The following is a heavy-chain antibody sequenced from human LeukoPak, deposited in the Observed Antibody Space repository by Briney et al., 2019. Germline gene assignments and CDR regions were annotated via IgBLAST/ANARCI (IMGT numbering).Heavy chain of an antibody. Sequence: PSETLFLTCAVYGGSFSGYYWSWIRQPPGEGLEWIGEINHSGSTNYNPSLKSRVTISVDTSKNQFSLKLSSVTAADTAVYYCARSGVGYSSGWYVRYYYGVDVWGKGTTVTVSS. CDR3: ARSGVGYSSGWYVRYYYGVDV. V-gene: IGHV4-34*01. D-gene: IGHD6-19*01. J-gene: IGHJ6*04. CDR2: INHSGST. CDR1: GGSFSGYY.